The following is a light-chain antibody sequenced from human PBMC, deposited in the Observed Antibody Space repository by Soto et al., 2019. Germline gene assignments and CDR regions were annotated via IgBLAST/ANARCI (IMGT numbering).Light chain of an antibody. CDR1: MRDVGAYNL. Sequence: QSALTQPASVSGSPGQSITISCAGTMRDVGAYNLVSWYQQHPGRAPQLIIYEVRNRPSGISFRFSGSKSGNTASLTISGLQAEDEADYYCCSYAGTTTFRVFGTGTKLTVL. J-gene: IGLJ1*01. V-gene: IGLV2-23*02. CDR2: EVR. CDR3: CSYAGTTTFRV.